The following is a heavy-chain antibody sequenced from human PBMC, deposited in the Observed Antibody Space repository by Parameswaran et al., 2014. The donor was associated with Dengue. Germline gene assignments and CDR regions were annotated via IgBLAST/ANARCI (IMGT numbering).Heavy chain of an antibody. Sequence: WVRQAPGQGLEWMGWINPGNGSPSYAKKFQGRFTMTRDMSTTTAYTDLSSLTSEDMAVYYYANILRYFDWLLPYNWFDPWGQGTLVTVSS. CDR2: INPGNGSP. CDR3: ANILRYFDWLLPYNWFDP. D-gene: IGHD3-9*01. V-gene: IGHV1-38-4*01. J-gene: IGHJ5*02.